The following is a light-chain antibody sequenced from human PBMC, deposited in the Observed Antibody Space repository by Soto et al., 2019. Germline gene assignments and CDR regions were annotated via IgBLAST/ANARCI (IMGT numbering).Light chain of an antibody. CDR1: SSDVGGYNY. J-gene: IGLJ2*01. V-gene: IGLV2-14*01. Sequence: QSALTQPASVSGSPGQSITISCTGTSSDVGGYNYVSWYQQHPGKAPKLIIYDVSNRPSGVSNRFYGSKSGNTASLTISGLQAEDEADYYCSSYTSSSLGVFGGGTKLTVL. CDR3: SSYTSSSLGV. CDR2: DVS.